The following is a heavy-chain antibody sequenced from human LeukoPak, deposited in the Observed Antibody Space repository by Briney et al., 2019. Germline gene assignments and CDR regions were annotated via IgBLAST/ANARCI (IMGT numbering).Heavy chain of an antibody. CDR3: ARDGSWELPTYYFDY. J-gene: IGHJ4*02. V-gene: IGHV1-69*01. CDR1: GGTFSSYA. D-gene: IGHD1-26*01. CDR2: IIPIFGTA. Sequence: SVKVSCKASGGTFSSYAISWVRQAPGQGLEWMGGIIPIFGTANYAQKFQGRVTITADESTSTAYMELSSLRSEDTAVYYCARDGSWELPTYYFDYWGQGTLVTLSS.